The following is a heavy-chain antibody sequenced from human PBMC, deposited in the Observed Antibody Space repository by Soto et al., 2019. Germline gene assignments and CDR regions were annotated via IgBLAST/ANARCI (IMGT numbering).Heavy chain of an antibody. V-gene: IGHV3-23*01. CDR3: AKHWVASLRDRPPSFDD. CDR2: ISDSGDIT. D-gene: IGHD6-6*01. Sequence: GGSLRLSCAASEFTFSIYSMTWVRQAPGRGLEWVATISDSGDITYYADSVKGRFTISRDNSTKTLYRQMNNLIAEDTALYYCAKHWVASLRDRPPSFDDWGRGTMVTVSS. CDR1: EFTFSIYS. J-gene: IGHJ3*01.